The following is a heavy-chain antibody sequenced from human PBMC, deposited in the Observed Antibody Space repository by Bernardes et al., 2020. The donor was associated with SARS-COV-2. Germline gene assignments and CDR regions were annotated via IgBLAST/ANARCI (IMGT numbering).Heavy chain of an antibody. CDR3: AKDGTASDYYDTSGYYNDY. V-gene: IGHV3-23*01. D-gene: IGHD3-22*01. CDR1: GFTFSSYA. Sequence: GGSLRLSCAASGFTFSSYALSWVRQAPGKGLEWVSAISGSGGSTYYSESVRGRFTISRDNSKNTLYLQMNSLRAEDTALYYCAKDGTASDYYDTSGYYNDYWGRGTLVTVSS. J-gene: IGHJ4*02. CDR2: ISGSGGST.